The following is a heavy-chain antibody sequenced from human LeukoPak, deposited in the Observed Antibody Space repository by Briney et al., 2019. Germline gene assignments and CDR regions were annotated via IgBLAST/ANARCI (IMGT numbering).Heavy chain of an antibody. J-gene: IGHJ6*02. Sequence: PSETLSLTCTVSGDSINNYYWSWIRQPPGKGLEWIGYIFYSGGTKYNPSLKSRVAISIAMSKNQFSLNLNSVTAADTAVYYCARGGYGDYKLLYYHYGMDVWGQGPTVTVSS. CDR2: IFYSGGT. CDR1: GDSINNYY. CDR3: ARGGYGDYKLLYYHYGMDV. V-gene: IGHV4-59*01. D-gene: IGHD4-17*01.